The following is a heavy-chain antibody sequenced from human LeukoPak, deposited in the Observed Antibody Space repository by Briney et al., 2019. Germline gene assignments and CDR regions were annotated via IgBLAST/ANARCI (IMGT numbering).Heavy chain of an antibody. CDR2: ISGSGGST. Sequence: PGGSLRLSCAASGFTFSSYAMSWVRQAPGKGLEWVSAISGSGGSTYYADSVKGRFTISRDNSKKTLYLQMNSLGAEDTAVYYCAKAGSIAAAKFDYWGQGTLVTVSS. CDR1: GFTFSSYA. CDR3: AKAGSIAAAKFDY. V-gene: IGHV3-23*01. D-gene: IGHD6-13*01. J-gene: IGHJ4*02.